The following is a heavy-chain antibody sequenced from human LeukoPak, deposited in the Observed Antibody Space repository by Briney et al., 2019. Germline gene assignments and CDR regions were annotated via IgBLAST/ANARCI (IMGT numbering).Heavy chain of an antibody. CDR3: ARGPPPDFDY. CDR1: GDSISSYY. Sequence: SETLSLTCTVSGDSISSYYWSWIRQPAGKGLEWIGRIHPSGNTNYNPSLKSRVTLSVDTSKNLFSLKLSSVTAADMAVYYCARGPPPDFDYWGRGTLVTVSS. CDR2: IHPSGNT. V-gene: IGHV4-4*07. J-gene: IGHJ4*02.